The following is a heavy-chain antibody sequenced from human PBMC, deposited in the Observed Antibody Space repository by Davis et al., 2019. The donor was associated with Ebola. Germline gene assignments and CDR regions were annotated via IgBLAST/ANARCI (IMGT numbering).Heavy chain of an antibody. CDR3: ARNSGGSYSAAGL. J-gene: IGHJ4*02. CDR2: ISGSGTVT. V-gene: IGHV3-23*01. CDR1: GFTFSNYA. Sequence: GESLKISCAASGFTFSNYAMSWVRQAPGKGLEWVSVISGSGTVTYYAVSVKGRFTISRDNSKNTLYLQMNSLRAEDTAVYYCARNSGGSYSAAGLWGQGTLVTVSS. D-gene: IGHD1-26*01.